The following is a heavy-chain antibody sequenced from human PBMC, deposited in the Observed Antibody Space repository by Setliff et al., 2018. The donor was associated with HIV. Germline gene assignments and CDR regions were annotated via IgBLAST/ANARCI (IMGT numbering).Heavy chain of an antibody. V-gene: IGHV1-46*01. Sequence: RASVKVSCKASGYTFTNYYMHWVRQAPGQGLEWMGIINPSGGSTTYSQSLKGRVTVTRDTSTSTVYMDLSSLRPEDTAVYYCARETQTNSGSYLAWGQGTLVTVSS. CDR2: INPSGGST. J-gene: IGHJ4*02. CDR3: ARETQTNSGSYLA. D-gene: IGHD3-10*01. CDR1: GYTFTNYY.